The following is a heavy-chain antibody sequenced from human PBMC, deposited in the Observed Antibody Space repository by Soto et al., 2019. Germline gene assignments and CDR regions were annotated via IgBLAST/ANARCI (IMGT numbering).Heavy chain of an antibody. Sequence: PGGSLRLSCAASGFTFGASALQWVRQASGKGLEWLGRIGSRGETYATTYAASVKGRFTISRDDSKKTAYLQMNSLESEDTAVYYCARDFKVDKASVNYYYGMDVWGQGTTVTVSS. J-gene: IGHJ6*02. CDR2: IGSRGETYAT. CDR3: ARDFKVDKASVNYYYGMDV. V-gene: IGHV3-73*01. CDR1: GFTFGASA. D-gene: IGHD3-3*01.